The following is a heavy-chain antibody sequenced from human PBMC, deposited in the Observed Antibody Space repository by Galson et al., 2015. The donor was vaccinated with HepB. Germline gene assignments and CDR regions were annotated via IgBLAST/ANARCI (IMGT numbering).Heavy chain of an antibody. D-gene: IGHD3-10*01. CDR2: ITSGGIT. J-gene: IGHJ4*02. CDR1: GFIFTNNA. V-gene: IGHV3-23*01. Sequence: SLRLSCAESGFIFTNNAMAWVRQAPGKGLEWVSSITSGGITSYADSVKGRFTIARHNSKISLYLQMNSLRVDDTAVYYCVRDWDASAHWGQGTLVTVSS. CDR3: VRDWDASAH.